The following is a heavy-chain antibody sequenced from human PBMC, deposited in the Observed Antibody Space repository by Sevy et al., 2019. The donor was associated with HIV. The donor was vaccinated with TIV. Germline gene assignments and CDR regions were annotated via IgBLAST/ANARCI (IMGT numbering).Heavy chain of an antibody. CDR2: LFFGFGKI. CDR1: GFTFNIYS. CDR3: AREGCTKPHDY. D-gene: IGHD2-8*01. J-gene: IGHJ4*02. V-gene: IGHV3-23*01. Sequence: GGSLRLPCAASGFTFNIYSMIWVRQTPGKGLGWVSTLFFGFGKINHADSVKGRFTWSRDDSKNAVYLQMNNLRVEDTAIYYCAREGCTKPHDYWGQGTLVTVSS.